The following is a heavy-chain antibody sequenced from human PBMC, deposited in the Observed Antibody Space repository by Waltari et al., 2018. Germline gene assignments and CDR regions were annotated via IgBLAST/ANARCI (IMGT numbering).Heavy chain of an antibody. Sequence: EVQLVESGGGLVQPGGSLRLSCAASGFTFSSYAMHWVRQAPGKGLEYVSAISSNGGSTYYANSVKGRFTISRDNSKNTLYLQMGSLRAEDMAVYYCARESGAFDIWGQGTMVTVSS. CDR1: GFTFSSYA. J-gene: IGHJ3*02. V-gene: IGHV3-64*01. CDR2: ISSNGGST. CDR3: ARESGAFDI.